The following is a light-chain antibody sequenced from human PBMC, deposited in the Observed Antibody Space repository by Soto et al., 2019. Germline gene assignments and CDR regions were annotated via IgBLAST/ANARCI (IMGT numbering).Light chain of an antibody. CDR2: GAS. CDR1: QGISNS. CDR3: LQYNSYPFT. Sequence: DIQMTQSPSAMSASLGDRATITCRASQGISNSLAWFQQKPGKVPKRLIYGASTLQSGAPSRFSGSASGAAFTLTISSLQPEDFATYYCLQYNSYPFTFGGGTKVDIK. V-gene: IGKV1-17*03. J-gene: IGKJ4*01.